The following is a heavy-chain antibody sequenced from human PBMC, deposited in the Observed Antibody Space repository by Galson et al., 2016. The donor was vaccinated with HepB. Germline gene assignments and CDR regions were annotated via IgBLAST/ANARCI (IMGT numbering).Heavy chain of an antibody. D-gene: IGHD1-26*01. Sequence: SLRLSCAASGFTFSDHYMTWIRQAPGKGLEWLSYISTRGGTVYYADSVRGRFTISRDNTRNSPYLQLSSLTPEDTAVYYCARQRRVYGVGFDHWGQGTLVTVSS. V-gene: IGHV3-11*01. CDR1: GFTFSDHY. J-gene: IGHJ4*02. CDR3: ARQRRVYGVGFDH. CDR2: ISTRGGTV.